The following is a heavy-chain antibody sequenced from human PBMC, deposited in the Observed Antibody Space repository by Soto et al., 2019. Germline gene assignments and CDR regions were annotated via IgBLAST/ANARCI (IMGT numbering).Heavy chain of an antibody. D-gene: IGHD4-17*01. V-gene: IGHV1-8*01. Sequence: ASVKVSCKASGYTFTSYDLNWVRQATGQGLEWIGWMSPNSGNTGYAQKFQGRVTMTRSTAMSTAYMELSSLTSEDTAVYYCARDYGGNSGWFDPWGQGTLVTVSS. CDR3: ARDYGGNSGWFDP. J-gene: IGHJ5*02. CDR1: GYTFTSYD. CDR2: MSPNSGNT.